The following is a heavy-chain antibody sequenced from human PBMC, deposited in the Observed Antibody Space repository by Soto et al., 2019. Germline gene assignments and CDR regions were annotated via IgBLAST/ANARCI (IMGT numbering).Heavy chain of an antibody. V-gene: IGHV3-48*01. D-gene: IGHD1-1*01. Sequence: GGSLRLSCAASGFTFSSYSMNWVRQAPGKGLEWVSYISSSSSTIYYADSVKGRFTISRDNAKNSLYLQMNSLRAEDTAVYYCAREPAPNWIPNPFDYWGQGTLVTVSS. CDR3: AREPAPNWIPNPFDY. CDR2: ISSSSSTI. CDR1: GFTFSSYS. J-gene: IGHJ4*02.